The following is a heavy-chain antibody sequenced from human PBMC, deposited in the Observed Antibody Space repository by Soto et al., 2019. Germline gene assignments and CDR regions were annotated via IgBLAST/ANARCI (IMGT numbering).Heavy chain of an antibody. CDR3: ATVRVYFGSEY. V-gene: IGHV4-59*01. J-gene: IGHJ4*02. D-gene: IGHD3-10*01. Sequence: QVQLQESGPGLVKPLETLSLTCTVPGGSITSYYWSWVRQPPGKGLEWIGYIYYNGNINYNPSLKSRLPISLDTSKNQCSLRLISGTAADTAVYYCATVRVYFGSEYWGQGTRVNVSS. CDR2: IYYNGNI. CDR1: GGSITSYY.